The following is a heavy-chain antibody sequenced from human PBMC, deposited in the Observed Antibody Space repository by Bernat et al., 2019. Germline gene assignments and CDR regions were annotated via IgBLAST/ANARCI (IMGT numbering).Heavy chain of an antibody. CDR3: ARHYDSSGYLRSGKYYFDY. CDR1: GGTFSSYA. Sequence: VQLVQSETEVKKPGPSVKVSCKASGGTFSSYAISWVRQAPGQGLEWMGGIIPIFGTANYAQKFQGRVTITADKSTSTAYMELSSLRSEDTAVYYCARHYDSSGYLRSGKYYFDYWGQGTLVTVAS. D-gene: IGHD3-22*01. J-gene: IGHJ4*02. V-gene: IGHV1-69*06. CDR2: IIPIFGTA.